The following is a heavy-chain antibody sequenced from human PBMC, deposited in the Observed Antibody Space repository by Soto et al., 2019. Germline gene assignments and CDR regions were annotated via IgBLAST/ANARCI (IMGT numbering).Heavy chain of an antibody. CDR3: ARELNTDPSAYYSFAY. CDR2: VSTNNADT. J-gene: IGHJ4*02. Sequence: XSVKVSCKTSVYTFTAYGLDWLRQAPGQRPEWMGWVSTNNADTNYAQKFQGRVTMTTETSTRTTYMELRSLRSDDTAVYYCARELNTDPSAYYSFAYWGQGPLVTVSS. D-gene: IGHD3-22*01. V-gene: IGHV1-18*01. CDR1: VYTFTAYG.